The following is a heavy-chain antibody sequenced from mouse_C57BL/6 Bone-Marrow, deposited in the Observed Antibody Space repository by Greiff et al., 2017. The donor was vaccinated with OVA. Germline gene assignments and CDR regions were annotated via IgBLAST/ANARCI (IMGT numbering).Heavy chain of an antibody. CDR1: GFSLSTFGMG. V-gene: IGHV8-8*01. D-gene: IGHD1-1*01. J-gene: IGHJ3*01. Sequence: QVTLKESGPGILQPSQTLSLTCSFSGFSLSTFGMGVGWIRQPSGKGLEWLAHIWWDDDKYYNPALKSRPTISKDTSKNQVFLKLANVDTADTATYYCARIPYGSSYCAWLAYWGQGTLVTVSA. CDR3: ARIPYGSSYCAWLAY. CDR2: IWWDDDK.